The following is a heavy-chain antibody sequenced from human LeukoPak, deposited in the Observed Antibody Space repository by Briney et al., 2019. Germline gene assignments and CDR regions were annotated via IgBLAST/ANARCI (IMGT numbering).Heavy chain of an antibody. J-gene: IGHJ4*02. D-gene: IGHD3-3*01. CDR1: GYTFTSYG. V-gene: IGHV1-18*01. Sequence: VASVKVSCKASGYTFTSYGISWVRQAPGQGLEWMGWISAYNGNTNYAQKLQGRVTMTTDTSTSTAYMELRSLRSDDTAVYYCARDRPNYDFWSGYHLSLDYWGQGTLVTVSS. CDR2: ISAYNGNT. CDR3: ARDRPNYDFWSGYHLSLDY.